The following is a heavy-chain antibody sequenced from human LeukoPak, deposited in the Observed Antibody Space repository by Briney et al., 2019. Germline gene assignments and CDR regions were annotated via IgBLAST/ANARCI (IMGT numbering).Heavy chain of an antibody. CDR3: ARVQENYDFWSGYYTRGPAVCYYGMDV. Sequence: ASVKVSCKASGYTFTSYYMHWVRQAPGQGLEWMGIINPSGGSTSYAQKFQGRVTMTRDTSTSTVYMELSSLRSEDTAVYYCARVQENYDFWSGYYTRGPAVCYYGMDVWGQGTTVTVSS. CDR2: INPSGGST. V-gene: IGHV1-46*01. CDR1: GYTFTSYY. J-gene: IGHJ6*02. D-gene: IGHD3-3*01.